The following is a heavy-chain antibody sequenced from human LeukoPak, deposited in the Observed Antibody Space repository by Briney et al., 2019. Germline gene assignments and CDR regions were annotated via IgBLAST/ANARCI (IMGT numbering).Heavy chain of an antibody. J-gene: IGHJ6*01. CDR1: GGSTTSDY. CDR3: VRVSVVYGMDV. Sequence: SETLSLTCSVSGGSTTSDYWAWIRQPPGKGLDWIGYMYYTGSTNYNPSLKSRVTISLATSKKQFSLKLGSVTAADTAVYYCVRVSVVYGMDVWGRGTTVTVSS. CDR2: MYYTGST. V-gene: IGHV4-59*01.